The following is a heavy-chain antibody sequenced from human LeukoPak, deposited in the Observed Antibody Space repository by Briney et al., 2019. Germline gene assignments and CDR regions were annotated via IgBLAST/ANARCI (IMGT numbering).Heavy chain of an antibody. Sequence: SETLSLTCAVYGGSFSGYYWSWIRQPPGKGLEWIGEINHSGSTNYNPSLKSRVTISVDTSKNQFSLKLSSVTAADTAVYYCARSPRRDGFPGHLDYWGQGTLVTVSS. CDR3: ARSPRRDGFPGHLDY. D-gene: IGHD5-12*01. V-gene: IGHV4-34*01. CDR1: GGSFSGYY. J-gene: IGHJ4*02. CDR2: INHSGST.